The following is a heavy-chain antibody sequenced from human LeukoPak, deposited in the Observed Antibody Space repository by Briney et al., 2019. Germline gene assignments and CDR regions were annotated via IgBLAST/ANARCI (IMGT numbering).Heavy chain of an antibody. Sequence: SETLSLTCTVSGGSISSYYWSWIRQPPGKGLGWIGYIYYSGSTNYNPSLKSRVTISVDTSKNQFSLKLSSVTAADTAVYYCARRSIVGRYYGSGSRREYYFDYWGQGTLVTVSS. CDR3: ARRSIVGRYYGSGSRREYYFDY. D-gene: IGHD3-10*01. V-gene: IGHV4-59*08. CDR1: GGSISSYY. J-gene: IGHJ4*02. CDR2: IYYSGST.